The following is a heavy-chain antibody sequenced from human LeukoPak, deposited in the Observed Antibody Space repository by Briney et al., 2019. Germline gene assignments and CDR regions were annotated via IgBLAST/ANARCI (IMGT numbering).Heavy chain of an antibody. V-gene: IGHV5-51*01. Sequence: GESLKISCKGPGYSFSSYWIGWVRQMPGKGLEWMGIIYPGDSDTTYNPSFQGQVTISADKSINTAYLQWSSLKASDTAIYYCARRGNNYFDFWGQGTLVTVSS. J-gene: IGHJ4*02. CDR3: ARRGNNYFDF. CDR2: IYPGDSDT. CDR1: GYSFSSYW.